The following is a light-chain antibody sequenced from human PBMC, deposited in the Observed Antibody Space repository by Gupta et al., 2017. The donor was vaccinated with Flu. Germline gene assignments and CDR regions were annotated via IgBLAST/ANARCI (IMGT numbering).Light chain of an antibody. CDR1: ALPKQY. CDR2: KDS. Sequence: SYELTQPPSVSVSPGQTARITCSGDALPKQYAYWYQQKPGQAPVLVIYKDSERPSGIPERFSGSSSGTTATLTISGVQAEDEADYYCQSADSSGNYQVFGGGTKLTVL. V-gene: IGLV3-25*02. CDR3: QSADSSGNYQV. J-gene: IGLJ3*02.